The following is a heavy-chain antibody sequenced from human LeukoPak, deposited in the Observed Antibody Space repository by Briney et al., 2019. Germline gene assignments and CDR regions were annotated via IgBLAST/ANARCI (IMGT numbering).Heavy chain of an antibody. CDR2: ISGSGGST. V-gene: IGHV3-23*01. CDR3: AKSAYCSSTSCYADRYYYYGMDV. D-gene: IGHD2-2*01. J-gene: IGHJ6*02. Sequence: GGSLRLSCAASGFTFSSYAMSWVRQAPGKGLEWVSAISGSGGSTYYADSVKGRFTIARENSKNTLYLQMNSLRAEDTAVYYCAKSAYCSSTSCYADRYYYYGMDVWGQGTTVTVSS. CDR1: GFTFSSYA.